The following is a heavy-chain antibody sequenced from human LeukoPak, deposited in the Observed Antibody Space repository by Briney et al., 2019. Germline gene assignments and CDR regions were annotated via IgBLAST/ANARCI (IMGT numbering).Heavy chain of an antibody. D-gene: IGHD3-10*01. J-gene: IGHJ6*04. CDR1: GGSFSGYY. Sequence: PSETLSLTCAVYGGSFSGYYWRWIRQPPGKGLEWIGEINHSGSTNYNPSLKRRVTISVDTSKNQFSLKLSSVTAADTAVYYCARRITMVRGVIITRIPYGMDGWSKGTTVTVSS. CDR3: ARRITMVRGVIITRIPYGMDG. V-gene: IGHV4-34*01. CDR2: INHSGST.